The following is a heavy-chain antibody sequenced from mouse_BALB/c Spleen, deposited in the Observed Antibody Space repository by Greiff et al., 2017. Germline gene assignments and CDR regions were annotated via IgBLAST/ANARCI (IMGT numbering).Heavy chain of an antibody. J-gene: IGHJ2*01. CDR3: TRKGVRRYYFDY. V-gene: IGHV1S127*01. D-gene: IGHD2-14*01. CDR1: GYTFTSYW. Sequence: VQLQQPGAELVKPGASVKMSCKASGYTFTSYWMHWVKQRPGQGLEWIGVIDPSDSYTSYNQKFKGKATLTVDTSSSTAYMQLSSLTSEDSAVYYCTRKGVRRYYFDYWGQGTTLTVSS. CDR2: IDPSDSYT.